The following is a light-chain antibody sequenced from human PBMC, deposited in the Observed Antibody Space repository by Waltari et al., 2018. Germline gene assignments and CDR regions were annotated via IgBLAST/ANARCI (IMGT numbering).Light chain of an antibody. CDR3: QQYSNWWT. V-gene: IGKV3-15*01. Sequence: EIVLTQSPATLSLSPGERATLSCRASQSVSSSLAWYQQKPGQAPRLLIYGASSRATGIPDRFSGSGSGTDFTRTISSLEPEDFAVYYCQQYSNWWTFGQGTKVEIK. CDR2: GAS. J-gene: IGKJ1*01. CDR1: QSVSSS.